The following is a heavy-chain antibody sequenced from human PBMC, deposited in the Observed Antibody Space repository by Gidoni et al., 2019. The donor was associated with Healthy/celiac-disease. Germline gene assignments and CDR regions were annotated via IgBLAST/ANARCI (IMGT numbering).Heavy chain of an antibody. CDR2: IYYSGST. Sequence: QLQLQESGPGLVKPSETMSLTCTVSDGSISSRSYYWGWTRQPPGKGREWIGSIYYSGSTYHNPSLNSRVTISVDTSKNQFSLKLISVTAADTAVYYCASLPYCGGDCHFDYWGQGTLVTVSS. CDR1: DGSISSRSYY. V-gene: IGHV4-39*01. D-gene: IGHD2-21*01. J-gene: IGHJ4*02. CDR3: ASLPYCGGDCHFDY.